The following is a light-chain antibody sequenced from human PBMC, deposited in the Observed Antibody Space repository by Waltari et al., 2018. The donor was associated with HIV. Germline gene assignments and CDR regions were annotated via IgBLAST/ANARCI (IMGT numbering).Light chain of an antibody. CDR2: RAT. CDR3: HQYSNYLGS. J-gene: IGKJ1*01. CDR1: QTVGDW. V-gene: IGKV1-5*03. Sequence: DIHMTQSPPTLTASIGDRVTITCRASQTVGDWLAWYQQKPGEAPTLLIYRATTVENGVPSRFSGSASGTDFTLAIDSLHPDDFATYYCHQYSNYLGSFGQGTRVQLK.